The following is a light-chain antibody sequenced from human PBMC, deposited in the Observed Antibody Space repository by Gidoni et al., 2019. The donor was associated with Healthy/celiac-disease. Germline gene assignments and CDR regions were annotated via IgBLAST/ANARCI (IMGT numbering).Light chain of an antibody. Sequence: DIQMTQSPSSLSASIGDRVTITCRASQSIATYLNWYQQKPGKAHKLLIYAASSLQSGVPPRFSGSGSGTDFTLTISSLQPEDFATYSCQQTYTTSWTFGQGTKVEIK. J-gene: IGKJ1*01. CDR2: AAS. V-gene: IGKV1-39*01. CDR1: QSIATY. CDR3: QQTYTTSWT.